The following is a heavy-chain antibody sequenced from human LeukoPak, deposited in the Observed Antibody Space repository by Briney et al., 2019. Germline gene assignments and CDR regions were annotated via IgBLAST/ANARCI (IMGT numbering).Heavy chain of an antibody. Sequence: PSQTLSLTCAISGDSVSSNSATWNWIRQSPSRGLEWLGRTYYVSKWYNDYAVSVKSRITINPDTSRNQFSLQLSSVTPEDAAVYYCARGLYRYFDLWGRGTLVTVSS. CDR3: ARGLYRYFDL. J-gene: IGHJ2*01. CDR1: GDSVSSNSAT. V-gene: IGHV6-1*01. CDR2: TYYVSKWYN.